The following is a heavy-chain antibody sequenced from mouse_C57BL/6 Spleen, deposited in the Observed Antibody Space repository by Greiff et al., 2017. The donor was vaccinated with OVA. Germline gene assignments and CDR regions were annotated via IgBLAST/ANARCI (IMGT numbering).Heavy chain of an antibody. CDR3: AFYGSSEFAY. CDR1: GFSLSTSGMG. V-gene: IGHV8-12*01. Sequence: QVTLKESGPGILQSSQTLSLTCSFSGFSLSTSGMGVSWIRQPSGKGLEWLAHIYWDDDKRYNPSLKSRLTISKDTSRNQVFLKITSVDTADTATYYCAFYGSSEFAYWGQGTLVTVSA. D-gene: IGHD1-1*01. J-gene: IGHJ3*01. CDR2: IYWDDDK.